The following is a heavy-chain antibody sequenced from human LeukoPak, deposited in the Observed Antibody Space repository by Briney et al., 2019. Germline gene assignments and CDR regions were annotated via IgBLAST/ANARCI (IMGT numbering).Heavy chain of an antibody. CDR3: ARDYYYDSSGYYPDAFDI. J-gene: IGHJ3*02. CDR2: IYSGGST. D-gene: IGHD3-22*01. Sequence: ETLSLTCAVSGGSISSSNWWSWVRQPPGKGLEWVSVIYSGGSTYYADSVKGRFTISRDNSKNTLYLQMNSLRAEDTAVYYCARDYYYDSSGYYPDAFDIWGQGTMVTVSS. CDR1: GGSISSSNW. V-gene: IGHV3-66*01.